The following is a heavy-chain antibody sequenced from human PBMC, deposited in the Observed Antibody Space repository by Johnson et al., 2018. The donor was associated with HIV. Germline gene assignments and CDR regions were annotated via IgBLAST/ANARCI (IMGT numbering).Heavy chain of an antibody. D-gene: IGHD3-9*01. J-gene: IGHJ3*02. Sequence: VQLVESGGGVVRPGGSLRLSCAASGFTFSNYAMSWVRQALGKGLEWVSGVSGRGGSTYYAASVKGRFTIPRDNAKNSLYLKMNSLRAEDTAVYYCARELYDILTGSPGAFDIWGQGTMVTVSS. CDR1: GFTFSNYA. V-gene: IGHV3-23*04. CDR3: ARELYDILTGSPGAFDI. CDR2: VSGRGGST.